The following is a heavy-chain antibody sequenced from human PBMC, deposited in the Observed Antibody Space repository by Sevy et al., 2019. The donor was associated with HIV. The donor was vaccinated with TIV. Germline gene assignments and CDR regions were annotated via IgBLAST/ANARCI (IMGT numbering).Heavy chain of an antibody. V-gene: IGHV4-61*01. D-gene: IGHD6-13*01. CDR3: ASEGVIAAAALDY. Sequence: SETLSLTCTVSGGSVSSGSYYWSWIRQPPGKGLEWVGYIYYSGSTNYNPSLKSRVTISVDTSKNQFSLKLSSVTAADTVVYYCASEGVIAAAALDYWGQGTLVTVSS. J-gene: IGHJ4*02. CDR1: GGSVSSGSYY. CDR2: IYYSGST.